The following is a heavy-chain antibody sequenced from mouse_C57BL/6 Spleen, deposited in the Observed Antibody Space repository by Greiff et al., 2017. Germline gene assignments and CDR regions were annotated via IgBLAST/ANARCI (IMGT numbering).Heavy chain of an antibody. CDR1: GYTFTSSG. CDR2: IYPRSGNT. Sequence: QVQLQQSGAELARPGASVKLSCKASGYTFTSSGISWVKQRTGQGLEWIGEIYPRSGNTYYNEKFKGKAKLTADKSSSTAYMELRSLTSEDSAVYFCARYSAGGYAMDYWGQGTSVTVSS. J-gene: IGHJ4*01. V-gene: IGHV1-81*01. CDR3: ARYSAGGYAMDY.